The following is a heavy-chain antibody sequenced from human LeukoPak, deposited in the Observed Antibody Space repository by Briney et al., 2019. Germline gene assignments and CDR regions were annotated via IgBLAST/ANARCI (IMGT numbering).Heavy chain of an antibody. CDR1: GFTFSSYA. J-gene: IGHJ6*02. D-gene: IGHD2-21*02. CDR2: ISYDGSNK. CDR3: ARDHIVVVTAKNYYYYGMDV. V-gene: IGHV3-30-3*01. Sequence: GGSLRLSCAASGFTFSSYAMYWVRQAPGKGLEWVAVISYDGSNKYYADSVKGRFTISRDNAKNSLYLQMNSLRAEDTAVYYCARDHIVVVTAKNYYYYGMDVWGQGTTVTVSS.